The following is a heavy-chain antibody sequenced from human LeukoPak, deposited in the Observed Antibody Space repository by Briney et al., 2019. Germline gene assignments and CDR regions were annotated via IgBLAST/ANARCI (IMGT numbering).Heavy chain of an antibody. J-gene: IGHJ5*02. Sequence: GGSLRLSCAASGFTFSTYWMHWVRRAPGKGLVWVSRINSDGSTTTYADSVKGRFTISRDNAKNTLYLQMNSLRAEDTAVYYCARGGGSRFRGFDPWGQGTLVTVSS. D-gene: IGHD2-15*01. CDR2: INSDGSTT. CDR1: GFTFSTYW. CDR3: ARGGGSRFRGFDP. V-gene: IGHV3-74*01.